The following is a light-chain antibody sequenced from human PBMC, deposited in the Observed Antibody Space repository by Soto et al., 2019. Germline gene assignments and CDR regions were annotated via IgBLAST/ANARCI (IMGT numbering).Light chain of an antibody. CDR1: STDVGDYKH. CDR3: SSLAGGTLV. Sequence: QSALTQPPSASGSPGQSVTISCTGTSTDVGDYKHVFWYQQHPGKAPKLLIYEVNKRPSGVPDRFSGSKSGNTASLTVSGLQAEDEADYYCSSLAGGTLVFGGGTKVTVL. CDR2: EVN. V-gene: IGLV2-8*01. J-gene: IGLJ2*01.